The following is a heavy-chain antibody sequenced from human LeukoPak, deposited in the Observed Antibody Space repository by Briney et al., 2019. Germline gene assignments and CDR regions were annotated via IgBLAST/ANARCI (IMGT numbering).Heavy chain of an antibody. CDR1: QFTFHTYL. CDR3: AKDRNAWPTNFDS. J-gene: IGHJ4*02. Sequence: GGSLRLSCAGSQFTFHTYLLSWVRQAPGKGLEWVSSISGSGATTDYADSVKGRFSISRDNSKNTLYLRMNSLRAEDTAVYYCAKDRNAWPTNFDSWGQGTLVTVSA. V-gene: IGHV3-23*01. CDR2: ISGSGATT. D-gene: IGHD5-24*01.